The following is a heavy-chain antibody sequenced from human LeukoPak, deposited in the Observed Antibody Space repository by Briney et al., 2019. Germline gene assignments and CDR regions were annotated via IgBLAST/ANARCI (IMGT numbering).Heavy chain of an antibody. J-gene: IGHJ4*02. V-gene: IGHV4-4*02. D-gene: IGHD5-18*01. CDR3: ARGSHSYGNPPFDY. Sequence: SETLSLTCAVSGGSISSSNWWSWVRQPPGKGLEWIGEIYHSGSTYYNPSLKSRVTISVDTSKNQFSLKLSSVTAADTAVYYCARGSHSYGNPPFDYWGQGTLVSVSS. CDR1: GGSISSSNW. CDR2: IYHSGST.